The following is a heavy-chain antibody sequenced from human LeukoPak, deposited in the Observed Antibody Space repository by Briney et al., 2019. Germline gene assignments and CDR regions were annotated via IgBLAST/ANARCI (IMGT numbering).Heavy chain of an antibody. Sequence: GGSLRLSCEASGFTFSSYAMSWVRQAPGKGLEWVSAISGSGGSTYYADSVKGRFTISRDNSKNTLYLQMNSLRAEDTAVYYCAKARIPRAYGSGDYWGQGTLVTVSS. V-gene: IGHV3-23*01. CDR3: AKARIPRAYGSGDY. D-gene: IGHD3-10*01. CDR1: GFTFSSYA. J-gene: IGHJ4*02. CDR2: ISGSGGST.